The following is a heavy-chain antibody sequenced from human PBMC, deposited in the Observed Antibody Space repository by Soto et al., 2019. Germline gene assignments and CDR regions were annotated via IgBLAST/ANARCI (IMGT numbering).Heavy chain of an antibody. J-gene: IGHJ3*01. Sequence: SETLSLTCAVYGGSFSGYYWCWIRQPPGKGLEWIGEINHSGSTNYNPSLKSRVTISVDTSKNQFSPKLSSVTAADTAVFYCASHSYYYESSGYYWKWGQGTMVTVSS. CDR3: ASHSYYYESSGYYWK. CDR2: INHSGST. V-gene: IGHV4-34*01. CDR1: GGSFSGYY. D-gene: IGHD3-22*01.